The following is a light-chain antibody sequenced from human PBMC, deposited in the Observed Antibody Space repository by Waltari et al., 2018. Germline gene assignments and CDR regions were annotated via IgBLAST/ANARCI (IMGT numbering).Light chain of an antibody. CDR2: EVT. V-gene: IGLV2-23*02. CDR1: SSDIGNYNL. J-gene: IGLJ3*02. CDR3: CSYAGRTTLV. Sequence: QSALTQPASVSGSPGQSITISCTGTSSDIGNYNLVSWYQQLPGKAPKYVIYEVTKRPSGVSNLFSGSKSDHTASLTISGLQPEDEATYFCCSYAGRTTLVFGGGTKLTVL.